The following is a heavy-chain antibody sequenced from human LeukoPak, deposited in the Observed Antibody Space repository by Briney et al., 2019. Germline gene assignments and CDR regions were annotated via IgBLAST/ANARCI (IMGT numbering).Heavy chain of an antibody. Sequence: SGPTLVNPTQTLTLTCTFSGFSLSTSGMRVSWIRQPPGKALEWLARIDWDDDKSYSTSLKTRLTISKDTSKNQVVLIMSNMDPVDTATYYCARNPTGSYYDYWGQGTLVTVSS. CDR2: IDWDDDK. D-gene: IGHD1-26*01. J-gene: IGHJ4*02. V-gene: IGHV2-70*04. CDR1: GFSLSTSGMR. CDR3: ARNPTGSYYDY.